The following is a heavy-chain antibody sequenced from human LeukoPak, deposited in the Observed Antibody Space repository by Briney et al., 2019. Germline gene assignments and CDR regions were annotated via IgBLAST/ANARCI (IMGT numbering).Heavy chain of an antibody. V-gene: IGHV4-39*07. CDR1: GGSISTTTYY. CDR2: IFYTGST. J-gene: IGHJ6*03. Sequence: PSETLSLTCTVSGGSISTTTYYWGWVRLPPGKGLEWIGNIFYTGSTYYNPSLKSRVTLSVDTSKNQFSLKLSSVTAADTAVYYCARVLYYYYYYMDVWGEGTTVAVS. CDR3: ARVLYYYYYYMDV.